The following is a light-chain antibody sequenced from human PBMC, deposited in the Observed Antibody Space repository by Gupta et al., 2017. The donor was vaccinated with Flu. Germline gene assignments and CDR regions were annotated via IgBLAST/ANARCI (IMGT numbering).Light chain of an antibody. Sequence: NCKSSQSVLYSSNNINYLAWYQQKPGPPPKLLIYWAYTRGAGVPDRFSGGGAGADFTLTISSLQAEDVAVYYCHQYYSTPYSFGQGTKLEIK. CDR3: HQYYSTPYS. V-gene: IGKV4-1*01. J-gene: IGKJ2*01. CDR2: WAY. CDR1: QSVLYSSNNINY.